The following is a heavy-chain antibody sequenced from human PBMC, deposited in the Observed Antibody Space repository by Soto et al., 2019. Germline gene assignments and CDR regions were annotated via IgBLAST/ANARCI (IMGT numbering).Heavy chain of an antibody. J-gene: IGHJ5*02. D-gene: IGHD3-22*01. Sequence: SETLSLTCTVSGGSISSGGYYWSWIRQHPGKGLEWIGYIYYSGSTYYNPSLKSRVTISVDTSKNQFSLKLSSVTAADTAVYYCARDRIPTDSSGYYYVPWFAPWGQGTLVTVSS. CDR3: ARDRIPTDSSGYYYVPWFAP. CDR1: GGSISSGGYY. V-gene: IGHV4-31*03. CDR2: IYYSGST.